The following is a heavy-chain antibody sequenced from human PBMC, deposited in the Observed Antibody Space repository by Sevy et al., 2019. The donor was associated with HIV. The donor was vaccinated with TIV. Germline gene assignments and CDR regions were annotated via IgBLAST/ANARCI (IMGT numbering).Heavy chain of an antibody. J-gene: IGHJ4*02. CDR2: INGDGNSP. V-gene: IGHV3-74*01. CDR3: ASDYF. CDR1: GFTFSKYW. Sequence: GGSLRLSCEVSGFTFSKYWMHWVRQAPGKGLVWVSRINGDGNSPIYADSVQGRFTTSRDNAKNSVYLQMSSLRVEDTAMYFCASDYFWGQGTLVTVSS.